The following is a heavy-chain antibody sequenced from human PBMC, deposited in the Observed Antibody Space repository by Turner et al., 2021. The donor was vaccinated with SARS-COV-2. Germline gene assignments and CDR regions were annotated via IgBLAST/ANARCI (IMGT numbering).Heavy chain of an antibody. CDR1: GFTFSSYW. V-gene: IGHV3-7*01. CDR3: AKAGGLYCSGGSCYSGLFDY. CDR2: IKQDGSEK. Sequence: EVQLVESGGGLVQPGGSLRLSCAASGFTFSSYWMSWVRQAPGKGLEWVANIKQDGSEKYYVDSVKGRFTISRDNAKNSLYLQMNSLRAEDTAVYYCAKAGGLYCSGGSCYSGLFDYWGQGTLVTVSS. D-gene: IGHD2-15*01. J-gene: IGHJ4*02.